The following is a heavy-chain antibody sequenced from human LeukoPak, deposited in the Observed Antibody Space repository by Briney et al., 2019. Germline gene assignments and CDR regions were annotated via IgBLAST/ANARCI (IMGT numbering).Heavy chain of an antibody. CDR2: IYRSGTT. V-gene: IGHV4-38-2*02. Sequence: SETLSLTCAVSGYSISSGFYWGWIRQPPGKGLEWIGTIYRSGTTYYNPSLKSRVTISADTSKNQFSLNLSSVTAADTAVYYCARDYRGIRRAGHGFDIWGQGTMVTVSS. CDR3: ARDYRGIRRAGHGFDI. J-gene: IGHJ3*02. D-gene: IGHD3-10*01. CDR1: GYSISSGFY.